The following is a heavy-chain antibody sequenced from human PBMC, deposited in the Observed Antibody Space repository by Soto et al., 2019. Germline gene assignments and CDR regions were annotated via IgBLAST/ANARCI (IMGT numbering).Heavy chain of an antibody. CDR2: IWYDGSNK. D-gene: IGHD5-12*01. V-gene: IGHV3-33*01. Sequence: GGSLRLSCAASGFTFSSYGMHWVRQAPGKGLEWVAVIWYDGSNKYYADSVKGRFTISRDNSKNTLYLQMNSLRAEDTAVYYCARYSGYDLAGLDYWGQGTLVTVSS. CDR1: GFTFSSYG. J-gene: IGHJ4*02. CDR3: ARYSGYDLAGLDY.